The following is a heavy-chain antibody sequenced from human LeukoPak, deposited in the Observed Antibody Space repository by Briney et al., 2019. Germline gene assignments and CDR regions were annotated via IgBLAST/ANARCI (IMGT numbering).Heavy chain of an antibody. J-gene: IGHJ4*02. CDR1: GFNFGGYA. D-gene: IGHD3-10*01. CDR2: ITWNSDNR. V-gene: IGHV3-9*01. Sequence: SLRLSCAASGFNFGGYAMHWVRQAPGKGLEWVSRITWNSDNRVYADSVQGRFAISRDNAKDSLFLQMNSLRAEDTAFYYCAKDRGGGGFNFFDFWGQGTLVTVSS. CDR3: AKDRGGGGFNFFDF.